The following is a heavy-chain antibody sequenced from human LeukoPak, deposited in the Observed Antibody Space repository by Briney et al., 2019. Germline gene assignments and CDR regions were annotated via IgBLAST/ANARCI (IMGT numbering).Heavy chain of an antibody. CDR2: ISYSAYT. D-gene: IGHD6-19*01. CDR1: GGSISSGDYY. V-gene: IGHV4-30-4*01. CDR3: ARDYVGVAGTFDY. Sequence: SETLSLTCTVSGGSISSGDYYWSWIRQPPGKGLEWIGYISYSAYTYYNPSLKSRVTISVDTSKNQFSLRLSSVTAADTAVYYCARDYVGVAGTFDYWGQGTLVTVSS. J-gene: IGHJ4*02.